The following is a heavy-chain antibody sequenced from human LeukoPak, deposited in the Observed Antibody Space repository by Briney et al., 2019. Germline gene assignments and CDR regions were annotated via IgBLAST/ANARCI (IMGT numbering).Heavy chain of an antibody. CDR2: INNDGTKT. D-gene: IGHD2-21*02. J-gene: IGHJ4*02. V-gene: IGHV3-74*01. CDR1: GFTFSNYW. CDR3: ARDEGLPDY. Sequence: PGGSLRLSCAPSGFTFSNYWMHWVRQAPEKGLMWVSQINNDGTKTIYVDSVKGRFTISRDNAKNTVYLQLNSLRADDTALYFCARDEGLPDYGGQGTLVTVSS.